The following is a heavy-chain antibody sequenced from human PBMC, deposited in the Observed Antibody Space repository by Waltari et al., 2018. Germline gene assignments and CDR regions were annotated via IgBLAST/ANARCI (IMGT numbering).Heavy chain of an antibody. CDR2: ISYDGSNK. Sequence: QVQLVESGGGVVQPGRSLRLSCAASGFTFSSCASHWFRQAPGKGLEWVAVISYDGSNKYYADSVKGRFTISRDNSKNTLYLQMNSLRAEDTAVYYCARGQGEWFFYFDYWGQGTLVTVSS. J-gene: IGHJ4*02. D-gene: IGHD3-3*01. CDR1: GFTFSSCA. V-gene: IGHV3-30-3*01. CDR3: ARGQGEWFFYFDY.